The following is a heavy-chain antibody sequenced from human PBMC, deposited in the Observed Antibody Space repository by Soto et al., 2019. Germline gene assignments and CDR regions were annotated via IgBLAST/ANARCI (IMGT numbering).Heavy chain of an antibody. V-gene: IGHV3-23*01. CDR1: GFTFSSYA. J-gene: IGHJ4*02. CDR3: AKAPGSYCSSTSCYLRFDY. CDR2: ISGSGGST. Sequence: HPGGSLRLSCAASGFTFSSYAMSWVRQAPGKGLEWVSAISGSGGSTYYADSVKGRFTISRDNSKNTLYLQMNSLRAEDTAVYYCAKAPGSYCSSTSCYLRFDYWGQGTLVTVSS. D-gene: IGHD2-2*01.